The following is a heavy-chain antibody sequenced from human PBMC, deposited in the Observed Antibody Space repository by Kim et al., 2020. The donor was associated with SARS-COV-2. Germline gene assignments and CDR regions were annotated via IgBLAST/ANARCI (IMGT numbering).Heavy chain of an antibody. CDR3: ARDPGGVDIVATAGYGMDV. CDR1: GFTFSSYA. CDR2: ISYDGSNK. D-gene: IGHD5-12*01. J-gene: IGHJ6*02. Sequence: GGSLTLSCAASGFTFSSYAMHWVRQAPGKGLEWVAVISYDGSNKYYADSVKGRFTISRDNSKNTLYLQMNSLRAEDTAVYYCARDPGGVDIVATAGYGMDVWGQGTTVTVSS. V-gene: IGHV3-30*04.